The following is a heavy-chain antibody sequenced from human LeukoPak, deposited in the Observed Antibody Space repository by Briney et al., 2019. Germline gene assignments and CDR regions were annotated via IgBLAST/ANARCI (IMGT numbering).Heavy chain of an antibody. V-gene: IGHV1-69*04. CDR3: ARVDGYKSTHFDY. CDR2: IIPILGIA. D-gene: IGHD5-24*01. J-gene: IGHJ4*02. Sequence: ASVKVSCKASGGTFSSYAISWVRQAPGQGHEWMGRIIPILGIANYAQKFQGRVTITADKSTSTAYMELSSLRSEDTAVYYCARVDGYKSTHFDYWGQGTLVTVSS. CDR1: GGTFSSYA.